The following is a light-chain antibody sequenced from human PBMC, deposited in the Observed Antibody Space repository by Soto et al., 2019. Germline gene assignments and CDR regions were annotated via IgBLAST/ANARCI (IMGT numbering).Light chain of an antibody. Sequence: EIVLTQSPGTLSLSPGERATLSCRASQSVSSSYLAWYQQKPGQAPRLLIYGASSRATGIPARFSGSGSGTDFTLTISRLEPEDFAVFYCQQCDSSPWKFGQGTKVDIK. J-gene: IGKJ1*01. CDR1: QSVSSSY. CDR3: QQCDSSPWK. CDR2: GAS. V-gene: IGKV3-20*01.